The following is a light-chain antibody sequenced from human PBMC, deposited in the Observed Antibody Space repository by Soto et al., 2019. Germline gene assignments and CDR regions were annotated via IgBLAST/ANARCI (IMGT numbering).Light chain of an antibody. CDR2: AAS. Sequence: QMTQSPSSLSASVGEKIIITCRASRDVGSDVSWYQQKPGQAPKLLIYAASNLYTGVPSRFSGSRSGTEFTLTISSLQPEDFASYYCLQGYGDSWTFGQGTKVDIK. V-gene: IGKV1-6*01. J-gene: IGKJ1*01. CDR1: RDVGSD. CDR3: LQGYGDSWT.